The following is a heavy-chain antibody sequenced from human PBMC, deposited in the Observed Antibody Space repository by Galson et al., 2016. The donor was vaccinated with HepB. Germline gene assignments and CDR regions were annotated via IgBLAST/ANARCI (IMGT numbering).Heavy chain of an antibody. CDR2: VWSSGDNT. V-gene: IGHV3-23*01. CDR1: GFTFSIYA. J-gene: IGHJ4*02. CDR3: VRYPRGAGGYYFDY. Sequence: SLRLSCAASGFTFSIYAMTWARQAPGQGLEWVSTVWSSGDNTFYADSVKGRFAISRDNSNNTLYLQMNSLRAEDTALYFCVRYPRGAGGYYFDYWGQGTLVTVSS. D-gene: IGHD5-12*01.